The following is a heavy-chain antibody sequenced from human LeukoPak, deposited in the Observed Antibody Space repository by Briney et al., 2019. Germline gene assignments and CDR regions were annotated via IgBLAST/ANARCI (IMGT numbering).Heavy chain of an antibody. CDR1: GFTFSSYA. CDR2: ISNSGGTT. J-gene: IGHJ4*02. CDR3: AKATGYLL. D-gene: IGHD1-14*01. V-gene: IGHV3-23*01. Sequence: QAGGSLRLSCAASGFTFSSYAMSWVRQAPGKGLEGVSTISNSGGTTYYADSVKGRFTISRDDSENTLYLQMNSLRAEDTAVYYCAKATGYLLWGQGTLVTVSS.